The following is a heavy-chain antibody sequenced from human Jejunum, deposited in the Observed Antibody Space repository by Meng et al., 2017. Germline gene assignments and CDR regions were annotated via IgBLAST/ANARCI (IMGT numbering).Heavy chain of an antibody. D-gene: IGHD5-12*01. CDR3: ARDSGRGSSIEESAFDY. CDR2: ISNSDNTI. CDR1: GFTFSNFE. Sequence: GESLKISCAASGFTFSNFEMNWVRQAPGKGLEWVSYISNSDNTIYYADSVKGRFTISRDNAKNSLYLQMHSLRPEDTAVYYCARDSGRGSSIEESAFDYWGRGTLVTVSS. V-gene: IGHV3-48*03. J-gene: IGHJ4*02.